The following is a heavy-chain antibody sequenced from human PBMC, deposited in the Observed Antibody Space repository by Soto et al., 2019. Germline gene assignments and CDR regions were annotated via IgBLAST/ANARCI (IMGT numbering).Heavy chain of an antibody. D-gene: IGHD3-16*01. Sequence: EVQMVETGGGLSQPGGSLRLSCAVSGFIVSSKYMTWVRQAPGKGLEWVSVIYTGGSTHYADSARGRFTISRDSSKNTXXXXXNSLRAEDAAVYYCTTYTGYGMDVWGXGTTV. CDR3: TTYTGYGMDV. J-gene: IGHJ6*02. CDR2: IYTGGST. V-gene: IGHV3-53*02. CDR1: GFIVSSKY.